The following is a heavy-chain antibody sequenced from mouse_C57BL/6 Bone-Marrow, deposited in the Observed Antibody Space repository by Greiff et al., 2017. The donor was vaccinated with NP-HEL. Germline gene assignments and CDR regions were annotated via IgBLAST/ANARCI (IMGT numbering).Heavy chain of an antibody. CDR1: GYTFTSYW. CDR2: IDPSDSYT. D-gene: IGHD2-4*01. V-gene: IGHV1-69*01. J-gene: IGHJ4*01. CDR3: ARGYYDYDTYAMDY. Sequence: VQLQQPGAELVMPGASVKLSCKASGYTFTSYWMHWVKQRPGQGLEWIGEIDPSDSYTNYNQKFKGKSTLTVDKSSSTAYMQLSSLTSEDSAVYYCARGYYDYDTYAMDYWGQGTSVTVSS.